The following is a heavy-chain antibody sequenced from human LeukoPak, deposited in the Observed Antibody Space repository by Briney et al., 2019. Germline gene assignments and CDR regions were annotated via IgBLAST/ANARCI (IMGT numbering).Heavy chain of an antibody. V-gene: IGHV4-39*01. CDR1: GRSISISCYY. CDR3: ARSQAYEGMGY. J-gene: IGHJ4*02. D-gene: IGHD3-22*01. CDR2: IYYSGST. Sequence: SETLSLTCTVSGRSISISCYYWGWIRRPPGKGLEWIGSIYYSGSTYYNPTLKSGVTISVDTSKNQFSLRLMSVTAADTAVYYCARSQAYEGMGYWGQGALVTVSS.